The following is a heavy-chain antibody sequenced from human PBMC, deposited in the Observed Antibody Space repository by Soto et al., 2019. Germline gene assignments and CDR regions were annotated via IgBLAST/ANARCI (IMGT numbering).Heavy chain of an antibody. V-gene: IGHV3-15*05. Sequence: EVQLVESGGGLVKPGGSLTLSCAASGLTVGDAWMSWVRQAPGKGLEWVGRIKSKTHGGNTDYAAPVKGRFTISRDDSKNTLYLHLNSLKTEDTAVYYCTTGGHFFGDWGQGTLVIVSS. CDR1: GLTVGDAW. CDR2: IKSKTHGGNT. J-gene: IGHJ4*02. CDR3: TTGGHFFGD. D-gene: IGHD2-15*01.